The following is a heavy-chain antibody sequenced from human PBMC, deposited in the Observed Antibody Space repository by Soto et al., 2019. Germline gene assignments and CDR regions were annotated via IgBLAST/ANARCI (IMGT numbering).Heavy chain of an antibody. Sequence: QVQLVQSGAEVKKPGSSVKVSCKASGGTFSSSAISWVRQAPGQGLEWMGGIIPIFGTANYAQKFQGRVTITAYEYTSTAYMELSSRRSEDTAVYYCARDQDNWNHHYCMDVWGQGTTVTVSS. CDR1: GGTFSSSA. J-gene: IGHJ6*02. CDR2: IIPIFGTA. V-gene: IGHV1-69*01. D-gene: IGHD1-20*01. CDR3: ARDQDNWNHHYCMDV.